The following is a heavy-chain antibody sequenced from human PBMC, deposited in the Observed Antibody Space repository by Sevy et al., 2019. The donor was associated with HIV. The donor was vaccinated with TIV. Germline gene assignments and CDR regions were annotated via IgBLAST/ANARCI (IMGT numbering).Heavy chain of an antibody. CDR2: ISWNSGSI. J-gene: IGHJ3*02. CDR3: AKDTVALDI. V-gene: IGHV3-9*01. CDR1: GFTFDDYA. Sequence: GGSLRLSCAASGFTFDDYAMHWVRQAPGKGLEWVSGISWNSGSIGYADSVKGRFTISRDNAKNSLYLQMNSLRAEDTALYYCAKDTVALDIRGQGTMVTVSS.